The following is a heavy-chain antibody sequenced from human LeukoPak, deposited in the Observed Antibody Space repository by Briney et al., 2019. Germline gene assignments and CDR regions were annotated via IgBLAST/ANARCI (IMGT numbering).Heavy chain of an antibody. V-gene: IGHV3-48*01. CDR2: ISSSSSTI. Sequence: PGGSLRLSCAASGFTFSSYSMNWVRQAPGKGLEWVSYISSSSSTIYYADSVKGRFTIPRDNAKNSLYLQMNSLRAEDTAVYYCARDPAGYCSGGSCYKEWGQGTLVTVSS. J-gene: IGHJ4*02. D-gene: IGHD2-15*01. CDR3: ARDPAGYCSGGSCYKE. CDR1: GFTFSSYS.